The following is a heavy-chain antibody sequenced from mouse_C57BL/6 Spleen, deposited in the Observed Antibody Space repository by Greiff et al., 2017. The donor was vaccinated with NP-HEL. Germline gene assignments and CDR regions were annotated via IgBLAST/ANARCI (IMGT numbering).Heavy chain of an antibody. CDR2: ISYSGST. Sequence: VQLKESGPGLAKPSQTLSLTCSVTGYSITSDYWNWIRKFPGNKLEYMGYISYSGSTYYNPSLKSRISITRDTSKNQYYLQLNSVTTEDTATYYCARSSYYYGREAYAMDYWGQGTSVTVSS. J-gene: IGHJ4*01. CDR3: ARSSYYYGREAYAMDY. V-gene: IGHV3-8*01. CDR1: GYSITSDY. D-gene: IGHD1-1*01.